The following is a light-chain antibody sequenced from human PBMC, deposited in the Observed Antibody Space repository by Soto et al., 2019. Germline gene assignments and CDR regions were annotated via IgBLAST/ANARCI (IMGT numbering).Light chain of an antibody. J-gene: IGKJ1*01. V-gene: IGKV3-15*01. CDR1: QTTNNN. Sequence: ETVMTQSPVTLSVSPGEGATLSCRASQTTNNNLAWYQQKPGQAPRLLIYGASRRATGVPARFSGSGSGTEFTLTISSLQSEDFAVYYCLHYNNGPRFGQGTKVDI. CDR3: LHYNNGPR. CDR2: GAS.